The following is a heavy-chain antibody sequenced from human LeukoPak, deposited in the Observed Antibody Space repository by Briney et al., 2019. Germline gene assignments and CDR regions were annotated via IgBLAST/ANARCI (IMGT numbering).Heavy chain of an antibody. CDR3: ARGRGVYDSLSFSDY. CDR2: INPSGGIT. D-gene: IGHD5/OR15-5a*01. CDR1: GYSFTTYA. J-gene: IGHJ4*02. Sequence: GASVKVSCKASGYSFTTYAMNWLRQAPGQGLEWMGIINPSGGITSYAQNFQGRVTMTRDMSTSTVYMELSSLRSEDTAVYYCARGRGVYDSLSFSDYWGQGTLVTVSS. V-gene: IGHV1-46*01.